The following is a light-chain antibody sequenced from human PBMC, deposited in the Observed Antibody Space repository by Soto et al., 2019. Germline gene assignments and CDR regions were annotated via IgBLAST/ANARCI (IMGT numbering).Light chain of an antibody. J-gene: IGLJ2*01. Sequence: QSALTQPASVSASPGQSITISCTGTSSDIGGYNSVSWYQQHPGKAPQLMIYDVSYRLSGISSRFSGSKSGNTASLTISGLQAEDEADYYCTSYTSARIRVFGGGTKVTVL. V-gene: IGLV2-14*01. CDR2: DVS. CDR3: TSYTSARIRV. CDR1: SSDIGGYNS.